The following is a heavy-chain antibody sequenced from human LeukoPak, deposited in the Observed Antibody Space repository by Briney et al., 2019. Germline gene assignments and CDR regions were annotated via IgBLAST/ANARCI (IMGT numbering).Heavy chain of an antibody. J-gene: IGHJ4*02. D-gene: IGHD3-9*01. CDR1: GGSISSSSYY. V-gene: IGHV4-39*07. CDR2: IYYSGST. CDR3: SILTGYSSDDY. Sequence: SEALSLTCTVSGGSISSSSYYWGWLRQPPGKGLEWIGSIYYSGSTYYNPSLKSRVTISVDTSKNQFSLKLSSVTTADTAVYYCSILTGYSSDDYWGQGTLVTVSS.